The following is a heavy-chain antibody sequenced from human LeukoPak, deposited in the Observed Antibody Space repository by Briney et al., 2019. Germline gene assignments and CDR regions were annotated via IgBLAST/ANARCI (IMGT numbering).Heavy chain of an antibody. V-gene: IGHV1-69*04. J-gene: IGHJ3*02. D-gene: IGHD4-23*01. CDR1: GGTFSSYA. CDR2: IIPILGIA. CDR3: ARVDFVLSTVADHDDAFDI. Sequence: VASVKVSCKASGGTFSSYAISWVRQAPGQGLEWMGRIIPILGIANYAQKFQGRVTITADKSTSTAYMELSSLRSEDTAVYYCARVDFVLSTVADHDDAFDIWGQGTMVTVSS.